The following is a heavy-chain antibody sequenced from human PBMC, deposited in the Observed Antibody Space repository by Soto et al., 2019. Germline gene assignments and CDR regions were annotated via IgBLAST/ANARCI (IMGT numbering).Heavy chain of an antibody. J-gene: IGHJ4*02. D-gene: IGHD2-21*02. Sequence: TGGSLRLSCAASGFTFSSYAMSWVRQAPGKGLEWVSAISGSGGSTYYADSVKGRFTISRDNSKNTLYLQMNSLRAEDTAVYYCAKGGGLPTMGYYFDYWGQGTLVTVSS. CDR1: GFTFSSYA. CDR3: AKGGGLPTMGYYFDY. CDR2: ISGSGGST. V-gene: IGHV3-23*01.